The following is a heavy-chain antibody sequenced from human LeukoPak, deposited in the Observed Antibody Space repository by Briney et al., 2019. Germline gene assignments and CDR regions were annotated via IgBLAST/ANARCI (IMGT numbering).Heavy chain of an antibody. V-gene: IGHV4-59*11. CDR2: IYYSGST. CDR3: ARGGYYYYYYMDV. CDR1: GGSISSHY. J-gene: IGHJ6*03. Sequence: SETLSLTCTVSGGSISSHYWSWIRQPPGKGLEWSGYIYYSGSTNYNPSLKSRVTISVDTSKNQFSLKLSSVTAADTAVYYCARGGYYYYYYMDVWGKGTTVTVSS.